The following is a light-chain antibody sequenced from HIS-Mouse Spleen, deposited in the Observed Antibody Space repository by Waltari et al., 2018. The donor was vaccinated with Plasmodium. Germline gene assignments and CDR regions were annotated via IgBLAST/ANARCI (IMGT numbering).Light chain of an antibody. V-gene: IGKV1-5*03. J-gene: IGKJ2*01. Sequence: DIQITQSPSTLSASVGDSVTITCRARQSISSWLAWYQPKPGKAPKLLIYTASSLESGVPSRFSGSGSGTGFTLTISSLQPDDFATYYCQQYNSYSYTFGQGTKLEIK. CDR3: QQYNSYSYT. CDR2: TAS. CDR1: QSISSW.